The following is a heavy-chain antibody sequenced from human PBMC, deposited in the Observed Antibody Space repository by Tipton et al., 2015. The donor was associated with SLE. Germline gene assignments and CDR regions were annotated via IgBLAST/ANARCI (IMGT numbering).Heavy chain of an antibody. CDR1: GFTFGDYA. CDR3: GKDMAPYRSSSPDY. V-gene: IGHV3-43D*03. Sequence: SLRLSCAASGFTFGDYAMHWVRQAPGKGLEWVSLITWDGGSTFYGDSVKGRFTIFRDNDKDSLYLQMNSLRPEDTAFYYCGKDMAPYRSSSPDYWGQGTLVTVSS. D-gene: IGHD6-6*01. CDR2: ITWDGGST. J-gene: IGHJ4*02.